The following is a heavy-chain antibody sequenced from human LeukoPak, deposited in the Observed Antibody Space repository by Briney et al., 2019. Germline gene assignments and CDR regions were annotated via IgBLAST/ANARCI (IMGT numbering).Heavy chain of an antibody. Sequence: GGSLRLSCAASGFTFSDYYMTWIRQAPGKGLEWVSYISSSGSTIYYADSVKGRVTISRDNAKNSLYLQMNSLKTEDTAVYYCTRVRALWFGELYGFDYWGQGTLVTVSS. D-gene: IGHD3-10*01. CDR3: TRVRALWFGELYGFDY. V-gene: IGHV3-11*01. CDR2: ISSSGSTI. J-gene: IGHJ4*02. CDR1: GFTFSDYY.